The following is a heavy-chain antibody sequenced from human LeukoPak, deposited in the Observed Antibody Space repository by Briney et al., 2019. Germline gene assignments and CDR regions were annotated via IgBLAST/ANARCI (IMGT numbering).Heavy chain of an antibody. J-gene: IGHJ6*03. CDR1: GFTFDDYA. D-gene: IGHD6-13*01. CDR2: ISWNSGSI. V-gene: IGHV3-9*01. CDR3: AKDMGSSWGYYYYMDV. Sequence: GRSLRLSCAASGFTFDDYAMHWVRQAPGKGLEWVSGISWNSGSIGYADSVKGRFTISRDNAKNSLYLQMNSLRAEDTALYYCAKDMGSSWGYYYYMDVWGKGTTVTISS.